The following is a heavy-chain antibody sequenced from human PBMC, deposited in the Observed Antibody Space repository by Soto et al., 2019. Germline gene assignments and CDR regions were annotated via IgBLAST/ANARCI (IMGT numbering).Heavy chain of an antibody. V-gene: IGHV4-39*01. CDR2: VFYGGRP. CDR3: ARHDAWEEVRGAFDF. CDR1: GGSITSGSDY. Sequence: QLQLQESGPGLEKPSETLSLTCTVFGGSITSGSDYWGWVRQPPSGGLEWIGSVFYGGRPSYNPSLQSRVAIYVDTSNHQFSRRLKAVTAADTAVYFCARHDAWEEVRGAFDFWGQGTMVTVSS. D-gene: IGHD1-26*01. J-gene: IGHJ3*01.